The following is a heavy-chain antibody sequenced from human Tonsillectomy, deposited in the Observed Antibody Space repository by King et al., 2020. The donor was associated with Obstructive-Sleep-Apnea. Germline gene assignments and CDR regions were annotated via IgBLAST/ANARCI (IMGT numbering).Heavy chain of an antibody. J-gene: IGHJ4*02. CDR2: IYYSGST. CDR1: GGSISSYY. Sequence: VQLQESGPRLVKPSETLSLICTVSGGSISSYYWSWIRQPPGKGLEWIGYIYYSGSTNYNPSLKSRVTISVDTSKNQFSLKLSSVTAADTAVYYGARGRDLYYDSSGIDYWGQGTLVTVSS. V-gene: IGHV4-59*01. D-gene: IGHD3-22*01. CDR3: ARGRDLYYDSSGIDY.